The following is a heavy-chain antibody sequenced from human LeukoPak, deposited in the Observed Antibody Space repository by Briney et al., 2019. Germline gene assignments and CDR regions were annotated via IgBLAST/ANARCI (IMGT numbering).Heavy chain of an antibody. J-gene: IGHJ4*02. D-gene: IGHD2-21*01. CDR3: TRVLIYDGPPIDY. CDR2: IRSKAYGGTT. Sequence: PGRSLRLSCTASGFTFGDYAMSWFRQAPGKGLEWVGFIRSKAYGGTTEYAASGKGRFTISRDDSKSIAYLQMNSLKTEDTAVYYCTRVLIYDGPPIDYWGQGTLVTVSS. V-gene: IGHV3-49*03. CDR1: GFTFGDYA.